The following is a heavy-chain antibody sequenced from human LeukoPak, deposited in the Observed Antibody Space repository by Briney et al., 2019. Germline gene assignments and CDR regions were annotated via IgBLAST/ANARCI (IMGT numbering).Heavy chain of an antibody. CDR2: TY. CDR3: ARARSVSYPDF. CDR1: GDSVSINSAA. J-gene: IGHJ5*01. V-gene: IGHV6-1*01. Sequence: SQTLSLTCAISGDSVSINSAAWNWIRQSPSRGLEWLGRTYYAVSVTSRIPISPATSENQFSLQLNSVTPEDTAVYYCARARSVSYPDFWGPGTLVTVSS. D-gene: IGHD1-26*01.